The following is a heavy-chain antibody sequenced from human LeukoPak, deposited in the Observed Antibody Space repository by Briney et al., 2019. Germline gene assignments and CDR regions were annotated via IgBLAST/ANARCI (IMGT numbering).Heavy chain of an antibody. CDR3: ARDFGWLSGFDY. CDR2: LSFDGRNK. V-gene: IGHV3-30*03. CDR1: GFTFSSYV. Sequence: GGSLRLSCAASGFTFSSYVMHWVRQAPGEGLEWVAVLSFDGRNKYYGASLKCRFTISRDHSKNTLYLQMNSLRGDDMAIYYCARDFGWLSGFDYWGQGTLVTVSS. D-gene: IGHD3-9*01. J-gene: IGHJ4*02.